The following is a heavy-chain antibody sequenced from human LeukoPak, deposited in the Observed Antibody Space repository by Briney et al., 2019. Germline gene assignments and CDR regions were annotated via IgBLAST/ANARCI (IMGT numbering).Heavy chain of an antibody. CDR2: IYSGGST. J-gene: IGHJ6*02. V-gene: IGHV3-66*01. CDR1: GFTVSSNY. Sequence: GGSLRLSCAASGFTVSSNYMSWVRQAPGKGLEWVSVIYSGGSTYYADSVKGRFTISRDNSKKTLYLQMNSLRAEDTAVYYCARERHIYCSGGSCYPMDVWGQGTTVTVSS. CDR3: ARERHIYCSGGSCYPMDV. D-gene: IGHD2-15*01.